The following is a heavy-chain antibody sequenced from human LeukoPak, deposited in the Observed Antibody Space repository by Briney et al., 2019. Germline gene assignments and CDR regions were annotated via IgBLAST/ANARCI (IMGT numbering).Heavy chain of an antibody. Sequence: SGTLSLTCTVSGGSISSYYWSWLRQPPGKGLEWIGYIYTSGSTNYNPSLKSRVTISVDTSKNQFSLKLSSVTAADTAVYYCARHGDYGDYVLYDFWFDPWGQGTLVTVSS. D-gene: IGHD4-17*01. J-gene: IGHJ5*02. V-gene: IGHV4-4*09. CDR1: GGSISSYY. CDR3: ARHGDYGDYVLYDFWFDP. CDR2: IYTSGST.